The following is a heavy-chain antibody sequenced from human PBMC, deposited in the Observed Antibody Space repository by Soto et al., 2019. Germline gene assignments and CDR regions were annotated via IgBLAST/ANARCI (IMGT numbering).Heavy chain of an antibody. Sequence: QVQLVQSGAEVKKPGSSVKVSCKASGGTFSSYAISWVRQAPGQGLEWMGGIIPIFGTANYAQKFKGRVTITAEASRSTAYMELSSLSTEDTAVYYCDTLYYDSSCYYSDYRGKGTLVTVSS. V-gene: IGHV1-69*12. CDR3: DTLYYDSSCYYSDY. CDR1: GGTFSSYA. CDR2: IIPIFGTA. D-gene: IGHD3-22*01. J-gene: IGHJ4*02.